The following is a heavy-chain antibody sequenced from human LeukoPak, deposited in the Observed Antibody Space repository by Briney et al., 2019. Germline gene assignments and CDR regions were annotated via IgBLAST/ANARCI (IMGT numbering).Heavy chain of an antibody. CDR1: GLTFSSCS. Sequence: ESLKISCAASGLTFSSCSMTWVRQAPGKGLEWVSCISGSGGNTYYADSVKGRFTISRDNSKNTLYLQLNRLRAEDTAIYYCANGRGPNTGPTLDYWGQGTLVTVSS. J-gene: IGHJ4*02. D-gene: IGHD2-15*01. CDR3: ANGRGPNTGPTLDY. CDR2: ISGSGGNT. V-gene: IGHV3-23*01.